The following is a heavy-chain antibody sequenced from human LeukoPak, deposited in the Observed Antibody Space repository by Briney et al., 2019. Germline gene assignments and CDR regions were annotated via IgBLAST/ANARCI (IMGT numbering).Heavy chain of an antibody. Sequence: PSETLSLTCTVSGGPISSYYWSWIRQPPGKGLEWIGYIYYSGSTNYNPSLKSRVTISVDTSKNQFSLKLSSVTAADTAVYYCARGGPARITMVRGVINPFDYWGQGTLVTVSS. CDR2: IYYSGST. D-gene: IGHD3-10*01. CDR1: GGPISSYY. V-gene: IGHV4-59*01. J-gene: IGHJ4*02. CDR3: ARGGPARITMVRGVINPFDY.